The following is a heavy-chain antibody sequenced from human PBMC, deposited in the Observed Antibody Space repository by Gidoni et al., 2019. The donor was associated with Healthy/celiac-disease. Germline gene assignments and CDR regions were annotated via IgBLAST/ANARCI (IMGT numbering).Heavy chain of an antibody. CDR1: GGTFSSYA. J-gene: IGHJ5*02. Sequence: QVQLVQSGAEVKKPGSSVKVSCKASGGTFSSYAISWVRQAPGQGLEWMGGIIPIFGTANYAQKFQGRVTITADESTSTAYMELSSLRSEDTAVYYCARDFPRSGGSGSYYNVGWFDPWGQGTLVTVSS. V-gene: IGHV1-69*01. CDR2: IIPIFGTA. D-gene: IGHD3-10*01. CDR3: ARDFPRSGGSGSYYNVGWFDP.